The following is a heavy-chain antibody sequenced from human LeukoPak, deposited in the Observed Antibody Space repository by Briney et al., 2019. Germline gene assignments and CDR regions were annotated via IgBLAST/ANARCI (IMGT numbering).Heavy chain of an antibody. D-gene: IGHD3-9*01. CDR2: IWYDGSNK. CDR3: AKSGVLRYFDWLSPFFDY. V-gene: IGHV3-33*06. J-gene: IGHJ4*02. CDR1: GFTFSSYG. Sequence: GRSLRLSCAASGFTFSSYGMHWVRQAPGKGLEWVAVIWYDGSNKYYADSVKGRFTISRDNSKNTLYLQMNSLRAEDTAVYYCAKSGVLRYFDWLSPFFDYWGQGTLVTVSS.